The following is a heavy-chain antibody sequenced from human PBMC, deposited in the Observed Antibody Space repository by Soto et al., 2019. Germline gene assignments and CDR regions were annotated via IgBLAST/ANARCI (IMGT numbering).Heavy chain of an antibody. V-gene: IGHV1-2*04. CDR2: INPNSGGT. J-gene: IGHJ6*02. CDR1: GYTFTGYY. CDR3: ARGYPDILTGYYNVDYYYYYGMDV. Sequence: ASVKVSCKASGYTFTGYYMHWVRRAPGQGPEWMGWINPNSGGTNYAQKFQGWVTMTRDTSISTAYMELSRLRSDDTAVYYCARGYPDILTGYYNVDYYYYYGMDVWGQGTTVTVSS. D-gene: IGHD3-9*01.